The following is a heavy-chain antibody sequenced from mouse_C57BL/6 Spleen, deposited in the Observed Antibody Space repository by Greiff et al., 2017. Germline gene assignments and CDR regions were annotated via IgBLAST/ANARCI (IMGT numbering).Heavy chain of an antibody. J-gene: IGHJ3*01. CDR2: IRSKSNNYAT. V-gene: IGHV10-1*01. D-gene: IGHD1-1*01. CDR3: VREGLYYGTLAWFAY. CDR1: GFSFNTYA. Sequence: EVKLVESGGGLVQPKGSLKLSCAASGFSFNTYAMNWVRQAPGKGLEWVARIRSKSNNYATYYADSVKDRFTISRDDSESMLYLQMNNLKTEDTAMYYCVREGLYYGTLAWFAYWGQGTLVTVSA.